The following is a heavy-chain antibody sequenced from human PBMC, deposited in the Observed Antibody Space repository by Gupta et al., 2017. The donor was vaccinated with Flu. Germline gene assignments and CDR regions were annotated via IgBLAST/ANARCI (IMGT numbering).Heavy chain of an antibody. Sequence: GQLVESGGGLVQPGRCVRLPWAAAGFTFSSYSMNWVRQAPGKGLEWVSYISSSSSTIYYADSVKGRFTISRDNAKNSLYLQMNSLRDEDTAVYYCAWGKPIVSWGQGTLVTVSS. CDR2: ISSSSSTI. CDR3: AWGKPIVS. V-gene: IGHV3-48*02. CDR1: GFTFSSYS. D-gene: IGHD3-16*01. J-gene: IGHJ4*02.